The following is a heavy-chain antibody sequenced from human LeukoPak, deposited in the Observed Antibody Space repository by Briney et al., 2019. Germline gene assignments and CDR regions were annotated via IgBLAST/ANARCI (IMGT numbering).Heavy chain of an antibody. D-gene: IGHD3-9*01. CDR1: GGSISSSSYS. CDR2: IYFSGST. V-gene: IGHV4-39*01. J-gene: IGHJ6*03. Sequence: SETLSLTCTASGGSISSSSYSWDWNRQPPGKGLEWIGTIYFSGSTYYSSSLMSRVTISVDTSKYQFFLNLSSVTAADTAVYSCARRNRSFHYDILAGAEFYYYYMDVWGKGTTVTVSS. CDR3: ARRNRSFHYDILAGAEFYYYYMDV.